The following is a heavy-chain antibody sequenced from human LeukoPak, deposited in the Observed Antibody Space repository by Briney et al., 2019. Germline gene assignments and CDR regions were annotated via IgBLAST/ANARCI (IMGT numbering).Heavy chain of an antibody. V-gene: IGHV4-39*02. CDR1: GGSISSSSYY. CDR2: IYYSGST. J-gene: IGHJ4*02. D-gene: IGHD3-22*01. CDR3: ARDRGGYYDSSGLDY. Sequence: PSETLSLTCTVSGGSISSSSYYWGWIRQPPGKGLEWIGSIYYSGSTYYNPSLKSRVTISVDTSKNQFSLKLSSVTAADTAVYYCARDRGGYYDSSGLDYWGQGTLVTVSS.